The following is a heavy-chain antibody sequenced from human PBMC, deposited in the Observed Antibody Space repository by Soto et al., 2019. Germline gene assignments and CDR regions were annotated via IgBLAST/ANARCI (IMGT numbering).Heavy chain of an antibody. J-gene: IGHJ4*02. CDR2: TYHRRDT. CDR3: ARHGHWAPFDD. Sequence: QLQLQESGPGLVKPSETLSLTCSVSGGSIDSIDFYWVWIRQPPGEGLEWIGSTYHRRDTFYNWSLRSRVTLSVDTSKNQFSLSLSSVTAADTAVYYCARHGHWAPFDDWGQGTLVTVSS. V-gene: IGHV4-39*01. D-gene: IGHD3-16*01. CDR1: GGSIDSIDFY.